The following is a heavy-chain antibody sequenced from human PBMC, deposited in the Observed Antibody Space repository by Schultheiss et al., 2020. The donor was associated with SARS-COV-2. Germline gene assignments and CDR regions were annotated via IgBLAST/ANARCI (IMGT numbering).Heavy chain of an antibody. V-gene: IGHV3-21*01. D-gene: IGHD6-13*01. J-gene: IGHJ6*02. Sequence: GGSLRLSCAASGFTFSSYSMNWVRQAPGKGLEWVSSISSSSSYIYYADSVKGRFTISRDNAKNSLYLQMNSLRAEDTAVYYCARDWYSSSWYGEYYYYGMDVWGQGTTVTVSS. CDR3: ARDWYSSSWYGEYYYYGMDV. CDR1: GFTFSSYS. CDR2: ISSSSSYI.